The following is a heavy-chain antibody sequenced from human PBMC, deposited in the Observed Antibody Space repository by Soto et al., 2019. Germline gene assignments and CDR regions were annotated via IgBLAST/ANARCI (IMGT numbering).Heavy chain of an antibody. D-gene: IGHD2-2*02. Sequence: EVQLVESGGGLVQPGGSLRLSCAASGFTFSDHYMDWVRQAPGKGLEWVGRIRNRGRSHIADYAASVKGRFTMSRDDSENSLHLQMNSLKTEDTAVYYCARDTHTALDYWGQGTLVTVSS. V-gene: IGHV3-72*01. CDR1: GFTFSDHY. CDR3: ARDTHTALDY. J-gene: IGHJ4*02. CDR2: IRNRGRSHIA.